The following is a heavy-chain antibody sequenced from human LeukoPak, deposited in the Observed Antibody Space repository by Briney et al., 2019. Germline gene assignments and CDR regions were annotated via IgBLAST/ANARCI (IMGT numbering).Heavy chain of an antibody. J-gene: IGHJ4*02. CDR1: GGTFSSYA. D-gene: IGHD6-19*01. V-gene: IGHV1-69*05. CDR3: AVSYGIAVASYYFDY. CDR2: IIPIFGTA. Sequence: ASVKVSCKASGGTFSSYAISWVRQAPGRGLEWMGRIIPIFGTANYAQKFQGRVTITTDESTSTAYMELSSLRSEDTAVYYCAVSYGIAVASYYFDYWGQGTLVTVSS.